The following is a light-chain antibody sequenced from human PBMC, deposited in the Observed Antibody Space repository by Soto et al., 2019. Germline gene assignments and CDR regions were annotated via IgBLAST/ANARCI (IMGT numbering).Light chain of an antibody. CDR2: EVD. CDR3: SSYAGSDNLL. J-gene: IGLJ2*01. Sequence: QSALTQPPSASGSPGQSVTVSCTGTSTDVGGYNSVSWYQQHPGKAPKLIIYEVDKRPSGVPDRFSGSKSGNTASLTVFGLQDDDEADYFCSSYAGSDNLLFGGGTKLTVL. CDR1: STDVGGYNS. V-gene: IGLV2-8*01.